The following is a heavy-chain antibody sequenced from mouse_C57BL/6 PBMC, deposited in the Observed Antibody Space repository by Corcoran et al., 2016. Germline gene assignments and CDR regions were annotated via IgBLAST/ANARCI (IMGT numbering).Heavy chain of an antibody. D-gene: IGHD2-14*01. Sequence: QIQLAQSGPELKKPGETVKISCKASGYTFTTYGMSWVKQAPGKGLKWMGWINTYSGVPTYADDFKGRFAFSLETSASTAYLQINNLKNEDTATYYCARKRVPRAMDYWGQGTSVIVSS. CDR3: ARKRVPRAMDY. CDR1: GYTFTTYG. V-gene: IGHV9-3*01. J-gene: IGHJ4*01. CDR2: INTYSGVP.